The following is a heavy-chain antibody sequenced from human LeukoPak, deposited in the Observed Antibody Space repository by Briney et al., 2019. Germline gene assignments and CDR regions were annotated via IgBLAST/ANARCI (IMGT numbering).Heavy chain of an antibody. V-gene: IGHV4-59*01. J-gene: IGHJ4*02. CDR2: IYYSGST. Sequence: SETLSLTCTVSGGSISSYYWSWTRQPPGKGLEWIGYIYYSGSTNYNPSLKSRVTISVDTSKNQFSLKLSSVTAADTAVYYCARDRSIYCSSTSCYGLDYWGQGTLVTVSS. CDR1: GGSISSYY. D-gene: IGHD2-2*01. CDR3: ARDRSIYCSSTSCYGLDY.